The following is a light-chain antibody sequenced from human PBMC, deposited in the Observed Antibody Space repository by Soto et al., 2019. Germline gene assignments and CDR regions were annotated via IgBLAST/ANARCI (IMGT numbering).Light chain of an antibody. CDR2: DTN. J-gene: IGLJ2*01. CDR1: TGAVTSDHF. V-gene: IGLV7-46*01. CDR3: LLAYTGARV. Sequence: QAVVTQEPSLTVSPGGTVTLTCGSSTGAVTSDHFPFWFQQKPGQAPRALIDDTNTKHSWTPARFSGSLLGGKAALTLSGAQPEGEADYCCLLAYTGARVFGGGTKVTVL.